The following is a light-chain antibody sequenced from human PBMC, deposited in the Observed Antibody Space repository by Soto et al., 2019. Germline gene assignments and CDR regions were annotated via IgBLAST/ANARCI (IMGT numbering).Light chain of an antibody. Sequence: QSVLSQPRSVSGSPGESVAISCTGTSSDVGAYNHVAWYQQYPGKAPKLMVYDVNKRPSGVPDRFSGSKSCNTASLTISGLQAEDEADYHCCSSVGRFTVVFGGGTQLTVL. V-gene: IGLV2-11*01. CDR1: SSDVGAYNH. J-gene: IGLJ2*01. CDR3: CSSVGRFTVV. CDR2: DVN.